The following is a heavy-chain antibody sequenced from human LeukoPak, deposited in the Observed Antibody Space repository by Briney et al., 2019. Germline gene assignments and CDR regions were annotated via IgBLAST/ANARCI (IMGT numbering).Heavy chain of an antibody. J-gene: IGHJ4*02. D-gene: IGHD3-22*01. CDR3: ARGSDADGYYDSSGPIDY. Sequence: GASVKVSCKASGYTFTSYGISWVRQAPGQGLEWMGWIRAYNGNTNYAQKLQGRVTMTTDTSTSTAYMELRSLRSDDTAVYYCARGSDADGYYDSSGPIDYWGQGTLVTVSS. V-gene: IGHV1-18*01. CDR2: IRAYNGNT. CDR1: GYTFTSYG.